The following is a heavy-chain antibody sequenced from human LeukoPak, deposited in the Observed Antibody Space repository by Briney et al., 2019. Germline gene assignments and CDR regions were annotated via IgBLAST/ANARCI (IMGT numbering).Heavy chain of an antibody. CDR2: INHSGST. Sequence: KPSETLSLTCTVSGGSISSSSYYWSWIRQPPGKGLEWIGEINHSGSTNYNPSLKSRVTISVDTSKNQFSLKLSSVTAADTAVYYCARGSGGEDIVVVPAAESSYYYGMDVWGQGTTVTVSS. CDR1: GGSISSSSYY. V-gene: IGHV4-39*07. J-gene: IGHJ6*02. CDR3: ARGSGGEDIVVVPAAESSYYYGMDV. D-gene: IGHD2-2*01.